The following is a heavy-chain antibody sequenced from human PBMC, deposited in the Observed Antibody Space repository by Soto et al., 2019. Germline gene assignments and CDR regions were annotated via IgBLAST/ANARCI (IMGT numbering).Heavy chain of an antibody. Sequence: EVQLLESGGGLVQPGGSLRLSCAASGFTFSSYAMSWVRQAPGKGLEWVSAISGSGGSTYYADSVKGRFTISRDNSKNTLYLQMNSLRAEDTAVYYCAKNNGQQLFLYYYGMDVWAKGPRSPSP. D-gene: IGHD6-6*01. CDR1: GFTFSSYA. CDR3: AKNNGQQLFLYYYGMDV. J-gene: IGHJ6*02. CDR2: ISGSGGST. V-gene: IGHV3-23*01.